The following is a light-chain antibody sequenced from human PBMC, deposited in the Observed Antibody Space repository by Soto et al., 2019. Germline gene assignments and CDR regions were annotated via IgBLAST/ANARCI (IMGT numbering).Light chain of an antibody. CDR1: QSVSSN. Sequence: DIGITQSTKSLYVSLGDNATRSCRASQSVSSNLAWYQQKPGQAPRLLIYGASTRATGIPARFSGSGSGTEFTLTISSLQSEDFAVYYCQQYKNWPLTFGGGTKVDIK. CDR2: GAS. V-gene: IGKV3-15*01. CDR3: QQYKNWPLT. J-gene: IGKJ4*01.